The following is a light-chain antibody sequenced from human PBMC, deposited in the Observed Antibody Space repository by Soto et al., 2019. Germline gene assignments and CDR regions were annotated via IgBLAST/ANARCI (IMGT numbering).Light chain of an antibody. Sequence: DIQMTQSPSTLSASIGDRVTITCRARQSISRQLAWYQQKPGKAPNLLIYQASNLETGVPSRFTGSGSGTEFNLTISSLQPDDLATYWCLQYQSYWTFGKGTKVEV. J-gene: IGKJ1*01. CDR1: QSISRQ. CDR2: QAS. CDR3: LQYQSYWT. V-gene: IGKV1-5*03.